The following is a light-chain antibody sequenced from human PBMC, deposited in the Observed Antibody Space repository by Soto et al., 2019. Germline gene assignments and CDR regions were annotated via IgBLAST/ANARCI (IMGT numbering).Light chain of an antibody. Sequence: QCVLTQPPSASGTPGQRVTISCSGSSSNIGSNYVYWYQQLPGTAPKLLIYSDNQRPSGVPDRFSGSKSGTSASLAISGLRSEDEADYYCAAWDDTLNGPVFGTGTKVTVL. CDR1: SSNIGSNY. CDR2: SDN. V-gene: IGLV1-47*02. J-gene: IGLJ1*01. CDR3: AAWDDTLNGPV.